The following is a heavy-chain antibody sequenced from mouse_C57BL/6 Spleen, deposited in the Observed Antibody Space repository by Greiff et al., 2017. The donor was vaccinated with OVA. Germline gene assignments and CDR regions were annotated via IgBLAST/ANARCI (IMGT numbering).Heavy chain of an antibody. CDR1: GYAFSSYW. J-gene: IGHJ2*01. CDR2: IYPGDGDT. Sequence: QVQLQQSGAELVKPGASVKISCKASGYAFSSYWMNWVKQRPGKGLEWIGQIYPGDGDTNYNGKFKGKATLTADKSSSTAYMQLSSLTSEDSAVYFCARSYYGSSWGYFDYWGQGTTLTVSS. V-gene: IGHV1-80*01. CDR3: ARSYYGSSWGYFDY. D-gene: IGHD1-1*01.